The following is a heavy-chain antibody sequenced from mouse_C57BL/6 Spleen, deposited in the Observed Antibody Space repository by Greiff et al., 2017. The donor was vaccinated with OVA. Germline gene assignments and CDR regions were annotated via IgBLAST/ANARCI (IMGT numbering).Heavy chain of an antibody. Sequence: EVKVVESGAGLVRPGASVKLSCTASGFNIKDYYMHWVKQRPEQGLAWIGWIDTEYGDTEYASKFQGKTTITSDTSANTANLQLSSLTTADTAVYDCKEGNYPDYWGQGTTLTVSS. V-gene: IGHV14-4*01. J-gene: IGHJ2*01. CDR1: GFNIKDYY. CDR3: KEGNYPDY. CDR2: IDTEYGDT.